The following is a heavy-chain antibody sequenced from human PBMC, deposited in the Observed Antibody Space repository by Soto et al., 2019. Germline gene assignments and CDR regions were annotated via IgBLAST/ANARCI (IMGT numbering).Heavy chain of an antibody. Sequence: QVQLVQSGAEVKKPGASVKVSCKVSGYTLTELSMHWVRQAPGKGLEWMGGFDPEDGETIYAQKFQGRVTMTEDTSTDIAYMELSSLGSEDTAVYYCATNGNYYYGSGSYYFFDYWGQGTLVTVSS. D-gene: IGHD3-10*01. V-gene: IGHV1-24*01. CDR1: GYTLTELS. CDR2: FDPEDGET. CDR3: ATNGNYYYGSGSYYFFDY. J-gene: IGHJ4*02.